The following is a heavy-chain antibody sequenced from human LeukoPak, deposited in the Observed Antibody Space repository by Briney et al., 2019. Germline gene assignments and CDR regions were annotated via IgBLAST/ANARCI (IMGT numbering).Heavy chain of an antibody. Sequence: ASVTVSCKASGYTFTGYYMHWVRQAPGQGLEWMGWINPNSGGTNYAQKFQGRVTMTRDTSISTAYMELSRLRSDDTAVYYCAREATSLGVVKGFDPWGQGTLVTVSS. CDR3: AREATSLGVVKGFDP. CDR1: GYTFTGYY. D-gene: IGHD3-3*01. V-gene: IGHV1-2*02. CDR2: INPNSGGT. J-gene: IGHJ5*02.